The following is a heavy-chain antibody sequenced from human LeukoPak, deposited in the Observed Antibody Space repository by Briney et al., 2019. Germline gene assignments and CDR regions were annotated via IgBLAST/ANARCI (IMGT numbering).Heavy chain of an antibody. CDR1: GFTVSSNH. CDR3: ARSRPGYYFDY. CDR2: IYSGGST. Sequence: PGGSLRLSCAASGFTVSSNHMSWVRQAPGKGPEWVSVIYSGGSTYYTDSVKGRFTISSDNSKNTLYLQMNSLRAEDTAVYYCARSRPGYYFDYWGQGTLVTVSS. J-gene: IGHJ4*02. D-gene: IGHD3-10*01. V-gene: IGHV3-53*01.